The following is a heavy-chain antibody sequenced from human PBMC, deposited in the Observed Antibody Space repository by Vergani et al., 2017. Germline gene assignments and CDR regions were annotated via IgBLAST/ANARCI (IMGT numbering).Heavy chain of an antibody. V-gene: IGHV3-30*02. CDR2: IRYDGSNK. Sequence: QVQLVESGGGVVQPGGSLRLSCAASGFTFSSYGMHWVRQAPGKGLEWVAFIRYDGSNKYYADSVKGRFTISRDNSKNTLYLQMNSLGAEDTAVYYCAKRSGYYLNWFDPWGQGTLVTVSS. CDR1: GFTFSSYG. CDR3: AKRSGYYLNWFDP. J-gene: IGHJ5*02. D-gene: IGHD3-22*01.